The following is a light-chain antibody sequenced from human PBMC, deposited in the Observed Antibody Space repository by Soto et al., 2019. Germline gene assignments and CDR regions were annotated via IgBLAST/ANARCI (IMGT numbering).Light chain of an antibody. Sequence: QSALTQPASVSGSPGQSITISCTGTSSDVGGYNYVSWYQQHPGKAPKLMIYDVSNRPSGISNRFSGSKSGNTASLTISGLQAEYEADYYCSSYTSSSYPYVFGTGTKLTVL. CDR1: SSDVGGYNY. V-gene: IGLV2-14*03. CDR3: SSYTSSSYPYV. CDR2: DVS. J-gene: IGLJ1*01.